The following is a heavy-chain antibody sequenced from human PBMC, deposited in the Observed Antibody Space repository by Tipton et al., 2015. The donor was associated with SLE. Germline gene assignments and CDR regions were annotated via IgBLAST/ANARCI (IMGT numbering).Heavy chain of an antibody. J-gene: IGHJ4*02. V-gene: IGHV4-38-2*01. CDR2: IYHSGST. CDR3: ASLYSSGWYFDY. Sequence: TLSLTCAVSGYSISSGYYWGWIRQPPGKGLEWIGSIYHSGSTYYNPSLKSRVTISVDTSKNQFSLKLSSVTAADTAVYYCASLYSSGWYFDYWGQGTLVTVSS. CDR1: GYSISSGYY. D-gene: IGHD6-19*01.